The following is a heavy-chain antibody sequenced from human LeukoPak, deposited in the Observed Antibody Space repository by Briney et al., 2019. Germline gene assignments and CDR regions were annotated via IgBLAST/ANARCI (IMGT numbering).Heavy chain of an antibody. D-gene: IGHD3-22*01. CDR2: IYYSGST. J-gene: IGHJ3*02. Sequence: PSETLSLTCTVSGGSISSSSYYWGWIRQPPGKGLEWIGYIYYSGSTNYNPSLKSRVTISVDTSKNQFSLKLSSVTAADTAVYYCARDRPYYYDSSGSTNAFDIWGQGTMVTVSS. CDR1: GGSISSSSYY. CDR3: ARDRPYYYDSSGSTNAFDI. V-gene: IGHV4-61*01.